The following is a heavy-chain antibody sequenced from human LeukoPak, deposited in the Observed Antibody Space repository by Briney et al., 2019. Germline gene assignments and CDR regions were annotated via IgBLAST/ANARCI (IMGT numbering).Heavy chain of an antibody. Sequence: PGGSLRLSCAASGFTFSNAWMSWVRQAPGKGLEWVGRIKSKTDGGTTDYAAPVKGRFTISRDDSKNTLYLQMNSLKTEDTAGYYCTTVGSSSWYRRYFDYWGQGTLVTVSS. CDR2: IKSKTDGGTT. CDR3: TTVGSSSWYRRYFDY. V-gene: IGHV3-15*01. CDR1: GFTFSNAW. J-gene: IGHJ4*02. D-gene: IGHD6-13*01.